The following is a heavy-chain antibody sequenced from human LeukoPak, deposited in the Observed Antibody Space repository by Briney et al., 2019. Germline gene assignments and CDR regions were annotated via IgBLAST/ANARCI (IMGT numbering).Heavy chain of an antibody. CDR2: IWYDGSNK. Sequence: TLRLSCAASGFTFSSYGMHWVRQAPGKGLEWVAVIWYDGSNKYYAVSVKGRFTISRDNSKNTLYLQMSSLRAEDTAVYYCARESEYLAASCDYWGQGTLVTVSS. J-gene: IGHJ4*02. D-gene: IGHD2-15*01. CDR1: GFTFSSYG. V-gene: IGHV3-33*01. CDR3: ARESEYLAASCDY.